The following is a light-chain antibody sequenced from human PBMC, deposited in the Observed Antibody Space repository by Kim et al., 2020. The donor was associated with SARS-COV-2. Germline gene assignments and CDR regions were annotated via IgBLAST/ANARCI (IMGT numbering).Light chain of an antibody. CDR2: WAS. J-gene: IGKJ2*01. CDR3: QQYYTTPYT. Sequence: RATINCKSSQSVLYSSNNQNYLAWYQQKPGQSPKLLIYWASTRENGIPDRFSGSGSLTDFTLTISSLQAEDVAVYYCQQYYTTPYTFGQGTKLEI. CDR1: QSVLYSSNNQNY. V-gene: IGKV4-1*01.